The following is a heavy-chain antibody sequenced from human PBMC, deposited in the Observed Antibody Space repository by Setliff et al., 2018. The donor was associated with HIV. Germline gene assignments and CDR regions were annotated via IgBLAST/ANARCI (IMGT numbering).Heavy chain of an antibody. CDR1: GYSFTSYG. J-gene: IGHJ5*02. D-gene: IGHD3-3*01. Sequence: ASVKVSCKASGYSFTSYGMNWVRQAPGQGLEWMGRISTNTGDPMYAQGFTGRFVFSLDITVSTAYLQTSSLKASDSAIYYCARHFGISYRSPFDPWGQGTLVTVSS. CDR3: ARHFGISYRSPFDP. V-gene: IGHV7-4-1*02. CDR2: ISTNTGDP.